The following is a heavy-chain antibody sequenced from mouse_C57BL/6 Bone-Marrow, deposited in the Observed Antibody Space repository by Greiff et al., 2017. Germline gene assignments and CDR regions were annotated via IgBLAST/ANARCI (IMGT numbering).Heavy chain of an antibody. CDR3: ARGPYGYGWFAY. Sequence: QVQLQQPGAELVRPGTSVKLSCKASGYTFTSYWMHWVKQRPGQGLEWIGVIDPSDSYTNYNQKFKGKATLTVDTSSRTAYMQRSSLTSEDSAVYYCARGPYGYGWFAYWGQGTLVTVSA. D-gene: IGHD2-2*01. CDR2: IDPSDSYT. J-gene: IGHJ3*01. CDR1: GYTFTSYW. V-gene: IGHV1-59*01.